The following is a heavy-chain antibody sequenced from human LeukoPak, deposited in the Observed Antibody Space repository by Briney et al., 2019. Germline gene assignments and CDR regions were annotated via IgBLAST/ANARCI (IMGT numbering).Heavy chain of an antibody. V-gene: IGHV4-38-2*02. CDR3: ASYKTYYDSSGHPLDY. D-gene: IGHD3-22*01. J-gene: IGHJ4*02. Sequence: SETLSLTCTVFGSSINSVYCWGCIRPPPGKGLEWIGSIYHNGNTYYNSSLKSRVTISVHTSENLFSLKLSSVTAADPAVYYCASYKTYYDSSGHPLDYWGQGTLVTASS. CDR2: IYHNGNT. CDR1: GSSINSVYC.